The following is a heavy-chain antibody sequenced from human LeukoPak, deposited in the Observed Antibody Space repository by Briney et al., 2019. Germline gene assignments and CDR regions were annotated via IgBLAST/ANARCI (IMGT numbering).Heavy chain of an antibody. CDR3: ARGGGYSYGPFDY. J-gene: IGHJ4*02. CDR1: GFTFSSYR. Sequence: GGSLRLSCAASGFTFSSYRMNWVRHAPGKGLVWVSRINSDGSSTSYADSVKGRFTISRDNAKNTLYLQMNSLRAEDTAVYYCARGGGYSYGPFDYWGQGTLVTVSS. V-gene: IGHV3-74*01. D-gene: IGHD5-18*01. CDR2: INSDGSST.